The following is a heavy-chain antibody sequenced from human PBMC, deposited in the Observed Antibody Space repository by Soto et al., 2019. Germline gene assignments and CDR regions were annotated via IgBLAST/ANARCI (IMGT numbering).Heavy chain of an antibody. CDR3: ARALPDIVLVPAAINYYGMDV. D-gene: IGHD2-2*01. Sequence: GASVKVSCKASGYTFTSYYMHWVRQAPGQGLEWMGIINPSGGSTSYAQKFQGRVTMTRDTSTSTVYMELSSLRSEDTAVYYCARALPDIVLVPAAINYYGMDVWGQGTTVTVSS. CDR1: GYTFTSYY. CDR2: INPSGGST. V-gene: IGHV1-46*01. J-gene: IGHJ6*02.